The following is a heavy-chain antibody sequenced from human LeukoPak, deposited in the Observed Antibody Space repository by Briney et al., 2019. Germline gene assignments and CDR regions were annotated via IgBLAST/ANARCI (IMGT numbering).Heavy chain of an antibody. J-gene: IGHJ4*02. D-gene: IGHD2-8*01. CDR2: THYTGNT. Sequence: SSETLSLTCSVSGDSINNYYWNWIRQPPGKELEWIAYTHYTGNTKSNPSLKSRVTTSVDTSKSQFSLKLSSVTAADTAVYYCAKWSSTLKAFDFWGRGILVIVSS. CDR3: AKWSSTLKAFDF. CDR1: GDSINNYY. V-gene: IGHV4-59*08.